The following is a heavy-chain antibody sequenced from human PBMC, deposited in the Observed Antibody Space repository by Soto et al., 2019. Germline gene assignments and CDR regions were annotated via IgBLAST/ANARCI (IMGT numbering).Heavy chain of an antibody. CDR2: SSLQRHPK. CDR1: RFTFSDYA. Sequence: SCAASRFTFSDYAMNWVRQAPGKGLKRIATSSLQRHPKYSASSVKGRFTFSKDNSKNTLHLQMNSLRGDDSAAYYCARGAHYICRTGHNTYAGLGCWGQRPLGTVSS. D-gene: IGHD3-16*01. J-gene: IGHJ4*02. V-gene: IGHV3-30-3*01. CDR3: ARGAHYICRTGHNTYAGLGC.